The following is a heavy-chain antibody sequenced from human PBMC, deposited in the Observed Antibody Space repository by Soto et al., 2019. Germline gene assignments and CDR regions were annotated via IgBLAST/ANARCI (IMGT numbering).Heavy chain of an antibody. CDR2: IYYSGST. J-gene: IGHJ6*02. CDR1: GGSISSGGYY. Sequence: LSLTCTVSGGSISSGGYYWSWIRQHPGKGLEWIGYIYYSGSTYYNPSLKSRVTISVDTSKNQFSLKLSSVTAADTAVYYCARVSAMDYYYGMDVWGQGTTATVSS. CDR3: ARVSAMDYYYGMDV. V-gene: IGHV4-31*03. D-gene: IGHD5-18*01.